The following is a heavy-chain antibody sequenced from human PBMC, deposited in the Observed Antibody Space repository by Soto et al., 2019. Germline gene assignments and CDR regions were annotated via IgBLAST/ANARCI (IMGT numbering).Heavy chain of an antibody. Sequence: VSCKASGFTFTSSAMQWVRQARGQRLEWIGWIVVGSGNTNYAQKFQESVTITRDMSTSTAYMELSSLRSEDTAVYYCAAEAAGTVSNWFDPWGQGTLVTVSS. CDR1: GFTFTSSA. V-gene: IGHV1-58*02. J-gene: IGHJ5*02. D-gene: IGHD6-13*01. CDR3: AAEAAGTVSNWFDP. CDR2: IVVGSGNT.